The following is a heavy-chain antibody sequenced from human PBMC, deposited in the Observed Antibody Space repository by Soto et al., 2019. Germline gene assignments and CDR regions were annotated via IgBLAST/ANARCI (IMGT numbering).Heavy chain of an antibody. CDR3: ARDKRDLRCLEWSYYFDY. CDR1: VFTFSSYS. Sequence: PGGSLRLSCAASVFTFSSYSMNWVRQAPGKWLEWFSYISISSSTIXXADSVKGRXTISRYNSKNSXYLQKXSLRDEDTAVYYCARDKRDLRCLEWSYYFDYWGQGX. D-gene: IGHD3-3*01. V-gene: IGHV3-48*02. CDR2: ISISSSTI. J-gene: IGHJ4*02.